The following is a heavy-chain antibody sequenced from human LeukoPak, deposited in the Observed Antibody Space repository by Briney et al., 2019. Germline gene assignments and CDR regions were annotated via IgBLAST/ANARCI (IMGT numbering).Heavy chain of an antibody. Sequence: GGSLRLSCAASGFTFSSYAMHWVRQAPGKGLEWVAVISYDGSNKYYADSVKGRFTISRDNSKNTLYLQMNSLRAEDTAVYYCARMASTLELDYYYMDVWGKGTTVTVSS. J-gene: IGHJ6*03. CDR1: GFTFSSYA. CDR3: ARMASTLELDYYYMDV. CDR2: ISYDGSNK. D-gene: IGHD1-7*01. V-gene: IGHV3-30*04.